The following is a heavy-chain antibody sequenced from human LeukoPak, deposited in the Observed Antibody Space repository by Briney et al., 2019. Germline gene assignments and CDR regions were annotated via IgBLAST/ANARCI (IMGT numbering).Heavy chain of an antibody. D-gene: IGHD3-9*01. Sequence: PETPSLTCAVSGGSISSSSYYWGWIRQPPGKGLEWIVSIYYSGSTYYNPSLKSRVTISVDTSKNQFSLKLTSVTAADTAVYYCAREGEHYDFLTGYRTGPNAFDIWGQRTMVTVSS. V-gene: IGHV4-39*02. J-gene: IGHJ3*02. CDR1: GGSISSSSYY. CDR2: IYYSGST. CDR3: AREGEHYDFLTGYRTGPNAFDI.